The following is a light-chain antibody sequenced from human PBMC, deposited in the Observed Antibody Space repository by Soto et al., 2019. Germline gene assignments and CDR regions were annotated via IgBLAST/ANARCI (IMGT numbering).Light chain of an antibody. CDR2: DDS. CDR1: SSNIGSNF. V-gene: IGLV1-51*01. CDR3: GSWDNSRSVVV. J-gene: IGLJ3*02. Sequence: QSVLTEPPSVSAAPGQKVSMSCSGGSSNIGSNFVAWYQQLPGKAPKLLIYDDSNRPYGIPGRFSASKSGTSATLGITDLQTGDEGDYFCGSWDNSRSVVVFGGGTKVTVL.